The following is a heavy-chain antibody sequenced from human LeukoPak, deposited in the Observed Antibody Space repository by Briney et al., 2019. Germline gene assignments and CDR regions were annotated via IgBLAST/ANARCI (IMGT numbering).Heavy chain of an antibody. D-gene: IGHD6-13*01. CDR2: ISYDGSNK. V-gene: IGHV3-30-3*01. CDR1: GFTFSSYA. Sequence: GGSLRLSCAASGFTFSSYAMHWVRQAPGKGLEWVAVISYDGSNKYYADSVKGRFTISRDNSKNTLYLQMNSLRAEDTAVYYCARDLWGPYPYSSSWYGTGENFDYWGQGTLVTVSS. CDR3: ARDLWGPYPYSSSWYGTGENFDY. J-gene: IGHJ4*02.